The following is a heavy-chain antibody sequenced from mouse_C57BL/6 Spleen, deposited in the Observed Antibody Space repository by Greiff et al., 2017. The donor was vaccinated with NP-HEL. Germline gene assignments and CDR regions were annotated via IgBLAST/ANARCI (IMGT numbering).Heavy chain of an antibody. CDR3: TFYGSSYVRLSMDY. CDR2: IDPEDGDT. D-gene: IGHD1-1*01. J-gene: IGHJ4*01. V-gene: IGHV14-1*01. Sequence: EVQGVESGAELLRPGASVKLSCTASGFNIKDYYMHWVKQRPEQGLEWIGRIDPEDGDTEYAPKFQGKATMTADTSSNTAYLQLSSLTSEDTAVYYCTFYGSSYVRLSMDYWGQGTSVTVSS. CDR1: GFNIKDYY.